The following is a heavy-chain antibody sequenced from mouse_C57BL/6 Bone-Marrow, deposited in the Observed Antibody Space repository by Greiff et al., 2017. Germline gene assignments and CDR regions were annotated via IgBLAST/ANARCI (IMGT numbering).Heavy chain of an antibody. CDR2: IDPSDSYT. V-gene: IGHV1-69*01. CDR1: GYTFTSYW. D-gene: IGHD1-1*01. J-gene: IGHJ1*03. Sequence: QVQLQQPGAELVMPGASVKLSCKASGYTFTSYWMHWVKQRPGQGLEWIGEIDPSDSYTNYNQKFKGKSTLTVDKSSSTAYMQPSSLTYEDSAVYYCATEFYYYGSSYWYFDVWGTGTTVTVSS. CDR3: ATEFYYYGSSYWYFDV.